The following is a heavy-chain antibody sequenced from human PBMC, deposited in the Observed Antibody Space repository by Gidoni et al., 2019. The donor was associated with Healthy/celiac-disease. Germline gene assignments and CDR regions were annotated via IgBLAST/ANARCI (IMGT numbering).Heavy chain of an antibody. Sequence: EVQLVESGGGLVQPGGSLRLSCAASGFTFSSYSMNWVRQAPGKGLAWVSYISSSSSTIYYADSVKGRFTISRDNAKNSLYLQMNSLRAEDTAVYYCARRREANYFDYWGQGTLVTVSS. CDR1: GFTFSSYS. CDR2: ISSSSSTI. CDR3: ARRREANYFDY. V-gene: IGHV3-48*01. D-gene: IGHD1-26*01. J-gene: IGHJ4*02.